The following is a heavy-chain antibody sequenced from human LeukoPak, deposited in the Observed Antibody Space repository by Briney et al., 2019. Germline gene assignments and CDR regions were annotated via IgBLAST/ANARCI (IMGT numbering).Heavy chain of an antibody. J-gene: IGHJ4*02. CDR3: ARGKDTVMGNRNCFDD. Sequence: ASVKVSCKASGYTFNSYYMHWVRQAPGQGLEWMGIINPSGGSTSYAQKFQGRVTMTRDTSTSTVYMELSSLRSEDTAVYYCARGKDTVMGNRNCFDDRGQGTLVTVSS. CDR1: GYTFNSYY. CDR2: INPSGGST. D-gene: IGHD5-18*01. V-gene: IGHV1-46*02.